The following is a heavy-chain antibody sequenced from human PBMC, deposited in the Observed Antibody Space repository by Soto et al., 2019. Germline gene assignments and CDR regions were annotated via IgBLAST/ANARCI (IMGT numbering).Heavy chain of an antibody. V-gene: IGHV1-3*01. CDR1: GYTFTSYA. J-gene: IGHJ5*02. D-gene: IGHD2-15*01. CDR2: ISAGNGNT. CDR3: ARAAVEARYCSGGSCLNWFDP. Sequence: GASVKVSCKASGYTFTSYAMHCVRQAPGQRLEWMGWISAGNGNTKYSQKFQGRVTITRDTSASTAYMELSSLRSEDTAVYYCARAAVEARYCSGGSCLNWFDPWGQGTLVTVSS.